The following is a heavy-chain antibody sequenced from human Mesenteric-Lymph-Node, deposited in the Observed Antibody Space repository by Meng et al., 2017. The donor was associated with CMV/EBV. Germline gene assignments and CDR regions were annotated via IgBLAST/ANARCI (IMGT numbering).Heavy chain of an antibody. J-gene: IGHJ3*02. D-gene: IGHD1-26*01. CDR3: ARLGMAHDGFDI. CDR1: GFTFSSYA. V-gene: IGHV3-30*04. CDR2: ISNDGSKK. Sequence: GESLKISCAASGFTFSSYAMHWVRQAPGKGLEWVAVISNDGSKKYYGDSVKGRFTISRDNSKNTLYLQMNSLRAEDTAVFYCARLGMAHDGFDIWGQGTMVTVSS.